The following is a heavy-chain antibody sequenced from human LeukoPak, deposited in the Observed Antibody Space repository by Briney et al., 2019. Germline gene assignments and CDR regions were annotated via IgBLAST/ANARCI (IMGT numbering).Heavy chain of an antibody. CDR1: GGSISSSSYY. CDR2: IYYSGST. CDR3: ARLSAKYYDILTGYYWDYFDY. V-gene: IGHV4-39*01. J-gene: IGHJ4*02. Sequence: PSETLSLTCTVSGGSISSSSYYWGWIRQPPGKGLEWIGSIYYSGSTYYNPSLKSRVTISVDTSKNQFSLKLSSVTAADTAVYYCARLSAKYYDILTGYYWDYFDYWGQGTLVTVSS. D-gene: IGHD3-9*01.